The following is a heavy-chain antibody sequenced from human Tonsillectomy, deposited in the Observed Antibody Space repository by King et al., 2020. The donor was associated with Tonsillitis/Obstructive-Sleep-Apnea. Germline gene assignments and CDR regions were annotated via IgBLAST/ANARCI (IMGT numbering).Heavy chain of an antibody. CDR2: INHSGSA. V-gene: IGHV4-34*01. CDR1: GGSFSDYY. Sequence: VQLQQWGAGLLKPSETLSLTCAVYGGSFSDYYWSWIRQPPGKGLEWIGEINHSGSAYYSPSLKRRVTISVDTSKNQFSLKLSFVTATDTAVYYCARGAMAGSYNMDVWGKGTTVTVSS. D-gene: IGHD2-8*01. J-gene: IGHJ6*03. CDR3: ARGAMAGSYNMDV.